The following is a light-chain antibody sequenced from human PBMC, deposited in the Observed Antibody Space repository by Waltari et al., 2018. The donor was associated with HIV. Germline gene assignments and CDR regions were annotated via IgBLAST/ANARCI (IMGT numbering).Light chain of an antibody. J-gene: IGLJ2*01. CDR3: QVWDSSSDHVV. CDR1: NIGIKR. CDR2: YDS. Sequence: SYVLTQPPSVSVAPGKTAMITCGGNNIGIKRVYWYQQKPGQAPVLVIYYDSDRPSGSPERFSGSNSGNTATLTISRVEAGDEADYCCQVWDSSSDHVVFGGGTKLTVL. V-gene: IGLV3-21*04.